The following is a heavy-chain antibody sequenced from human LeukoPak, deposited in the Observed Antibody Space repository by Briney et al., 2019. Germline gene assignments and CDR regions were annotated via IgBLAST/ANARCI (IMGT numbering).Heavy chain of an antibody. CDR1: GGPISNYY. CDR2: IYDTGIT. V-gene: IGHV4-59*01. J-gene: IGHJ3*02. CDR3: ARVRNFPDAFDI. Sequence: SETLSLTCTVSGGPISNYYWAWIRQPPGRGLEWIGYIYDTGITKYNPSLKSRLTISLHTSRNQFSLNLSSLTAADTAIYYCARVRNFPDAFDIWGQGRMVTVSS.